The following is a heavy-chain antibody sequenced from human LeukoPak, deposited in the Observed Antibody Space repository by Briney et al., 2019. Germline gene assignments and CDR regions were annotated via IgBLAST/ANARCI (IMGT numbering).Heavy chain of an antibody. J-gene: IGHJ4*02. CDR1: GYSISSGYY. Sequence: KPSETLSLTCTVSGYSISSGYYWGWIRQPPGKGLEWIGSIYHSGSTYYNPSLKSRVTISVDTPKNQFSLKLSPVTAADTAVYYCARDQWDRRGGHWGQGTLVSVSS. V-gene: IGHV4-38-2*02. D-gene: IGHD1-26*01. CDR2: IYHSGST. CDR3: ARDQWDRRGGH.